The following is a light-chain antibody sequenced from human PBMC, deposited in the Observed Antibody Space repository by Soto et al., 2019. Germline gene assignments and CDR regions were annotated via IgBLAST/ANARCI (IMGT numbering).Light chain of an antibody. CDR2: GAS. CDR1: QSVSSN. V-gene: IGKV3-15*01. J-gene: IGKJ5*01. Sequence: EIVMRQSPATLSVSPGERATLSCRASQSVSSNLAWYQQKPGQAPRLLIYGASTRATGIPARFSGSGSGTEFTLTISSLQSEDFAVYYCQQYNNWRTFGQGTRLEIK. CDR3: QQYNNWRT.